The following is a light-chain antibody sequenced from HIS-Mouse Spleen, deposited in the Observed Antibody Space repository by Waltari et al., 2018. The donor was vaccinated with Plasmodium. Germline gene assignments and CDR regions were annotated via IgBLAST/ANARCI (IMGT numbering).Light chain of an antibody. CDR1: SLRSYY. Sequence: SSELTQDPAVSVALGQTVRITCQGDSLRSYYASGYQHKPGQAPVLVIYGKNNRPSGIPDRFSGSSSGNTASLTITGAQAEDEADYYCNSRDSSGNHQVFGGGTKLTVL. CDR3: NSRDSSGNHQV. CDR2: GKN. V-gene: IGLV3-19*01. J-gene: IGLJ3*02.